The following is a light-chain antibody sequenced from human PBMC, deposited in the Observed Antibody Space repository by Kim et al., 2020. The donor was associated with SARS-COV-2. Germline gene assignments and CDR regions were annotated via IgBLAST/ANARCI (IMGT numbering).Light chain of an antibody. CDR2: DAD. Sequence: EIVMTQSPATLSMSPGERATLSCRASESVSRDLAWYRQTPGQSPRLLIYDADTRATGVPARFSGSGSGTEFTLTISSLQSEDFAVYYCQQYKKWPPVTFGQGTRVEI. V-gene: IGKV3-15*01. J-gene: IGKJ5*01. CDR3: QQYKKWPPVT. CDR1: ESVSRD.